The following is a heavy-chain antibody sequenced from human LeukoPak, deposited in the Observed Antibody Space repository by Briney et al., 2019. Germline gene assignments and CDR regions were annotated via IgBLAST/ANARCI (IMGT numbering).Heavy chain of an antibody. Sequence: ASVKVSCKTSGYTFTSYYIHWVRQAPGQGLEWMGVINPSGGSASYAQEFQGRVTMTRDTSTSTVYMELSRLRSDDTAVYYRVRGGGSFYVDYWGQGTPVTASS. D-gene: IGHD1-26*01. J-gene: IGHJ4*02. CDR3: VRGGGSFYVDY. CDR1: GYTFTSYY. CDR2: INPSGGSA. V-gene: IGHV1-46*01.